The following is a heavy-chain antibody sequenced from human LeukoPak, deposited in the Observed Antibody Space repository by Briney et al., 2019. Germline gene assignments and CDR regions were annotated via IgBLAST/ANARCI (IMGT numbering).Heavy chain of an antibody. J-gene: IGHJ6*03. V-gene: IGHV4-61*02. CDR1: GGSITSGSYY. Sequence: SETLSLTCTVSGGSITSGSYYWSWIRQPAGKGLEWIGRIYTGGTSNHNPSLQSRVTISVDTSKNQFSLKLSSVTAADTAVYYCTRGRLVRGVINYYYYMDVWGKGTTVTVSS. CDR3: TRGRLVRGVINYYYYMDV. CDR2: IYTGGTS. D-gene: IGHD3-10*01.